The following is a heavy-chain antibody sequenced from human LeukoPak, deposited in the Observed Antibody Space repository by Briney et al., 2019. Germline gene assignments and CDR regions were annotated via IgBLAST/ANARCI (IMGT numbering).Heavy chain of an antibody. V-gene: IGHV4-4*09. D-gene: IGHD3-22*01. Sequence: SETLSLTCTVSGDSSSIYYWSWFRQPPGKGLEWLGSIHTSGSTTYNPSLRGRVAISLDTSKNQFSPRLNYATAAESGVYLCANHSGTWGYLDVWGQGALVTVSS. CDR3: ANHSGTWGYLDV. J-gene: IGHJ4*02. CDR2: IHTSGST. CDR1: GDSSSIYY.